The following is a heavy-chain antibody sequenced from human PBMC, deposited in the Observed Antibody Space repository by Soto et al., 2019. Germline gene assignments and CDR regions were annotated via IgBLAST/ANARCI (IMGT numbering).Heavy chain of an antibody. D-gene: IGHD3-3*01. Sequence: QVQLVQSGAEVKKPGSSVKVSCKASGGTFSSYAISWVRQAPGQGLEWMGGIIPIFGTANYAQKFQGRVTLTADESTSTAYMELSSLRSEDTAVYYCALYYDFWSGYYRGYYFAYWGQGTLVTVAS. CDR1: GGTFSSYA. V-gene: IGHV1-69*01. J-gene: IGHJ4*02. CDR3: ALYYDFWSGYYRGYYFAY. CDR2: IIPIFGTA.